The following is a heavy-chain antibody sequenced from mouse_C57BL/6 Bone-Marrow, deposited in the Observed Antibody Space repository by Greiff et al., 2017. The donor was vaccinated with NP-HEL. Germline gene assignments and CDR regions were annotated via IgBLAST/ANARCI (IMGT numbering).Heavy chain of an antibody. CDR2: IRLKSDNYAT. J-gene: IGHJ1*03. D-gene: IGHD4-1*01. CDR3: TGAGTVWYFDV. Sequence: EVQRVESGGGLVQPGGSMKLSCVASGFTFSNYWMNWVRQSPEKGLEWVAQIRLKSDNYATHYAESVKGRFTISRDDSKSSVYLQMNNLRAEDTGIYYCTGAGTVWYFDVWGTGTTVTVSS. CDR1: GFTFSNYW. V-gene: IGHV6-3*01.